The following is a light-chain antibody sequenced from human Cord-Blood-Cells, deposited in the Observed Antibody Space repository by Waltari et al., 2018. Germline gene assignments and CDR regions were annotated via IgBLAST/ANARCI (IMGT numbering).Light chain of an antibody. V-gene: IGKV1-39*01. CDR3: QQSYSTPCT. CDR2: AAS. CDR1: QSISSY. Sequence: DIQMTQSPSSLSASVGHRVTITCRASQSISSYLNWYQQKPGKAPKLLIYAASSLQSGVPSRFSGSGSGTDFTLTISSLQPEDFATYYCQQSYSTPCTFGPGTKVDIK. J-gene: IGKJ3*01.